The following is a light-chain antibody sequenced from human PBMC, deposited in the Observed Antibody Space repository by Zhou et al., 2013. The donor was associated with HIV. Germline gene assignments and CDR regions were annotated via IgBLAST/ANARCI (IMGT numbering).Light chain of an antibody. Sequence: DIQMTQSPSTLSASVGDRVTITCRASQSISSWLAWYQQKPGKAPKVLIYKASSLESGVPSRFSGSGSGTEFTLTISSLQPDDFATYYCQQVKTYPITFGPGTRLDIK. J-gene: IGKJ5*01. CDR3: QQVKTYPIT. CDR2: KAS. V-gene: IGKV1-5*03. CDR1: QSISSW.